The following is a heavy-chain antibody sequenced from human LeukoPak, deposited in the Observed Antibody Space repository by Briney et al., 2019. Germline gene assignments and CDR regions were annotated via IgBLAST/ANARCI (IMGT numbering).Heavy chain of an antibody. J-gene: IGHJ4*02. CDR3: AKWGDYDVLTGYYVSDY. Sequence: QPGASLRLSCAASGFTFSNYAMSWVRQAPGKGLEWVSAITGSGGNTYYADSVKGRFTISRDSSKNTVFLQMNSLRAEDTAVYYCAKWGDYDVLTGYYVSDYWGQGTLVTVSS. CDR2: ITGSGGNT. V-gene: IGHV3-23*01. D-gene: IGHD3-9*01. CDR1: GFTFSNYA.